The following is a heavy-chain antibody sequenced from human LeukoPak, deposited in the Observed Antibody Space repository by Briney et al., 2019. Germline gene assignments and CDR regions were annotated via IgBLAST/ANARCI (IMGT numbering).Heavy chain of an antibody. J-gene: IGHJ5*02. Sequence: GGSLRLSCAASGFTFDDYGMSWVRQAPGKGLEWVSGINWNGGSTGYADSVKGRFTISRDNAKNSLYLQMNSLRAEDTALYYCARGGNFWSGYYTSWFDPWGQGTLVTVSS. CDR3: ARGGNFWSGYYTSWFDP. CDR1: GFTFDDYG. V-gene: IGHV3-20*04. D-gene: IGHD3-3*01. CDR2: INWNGGST.